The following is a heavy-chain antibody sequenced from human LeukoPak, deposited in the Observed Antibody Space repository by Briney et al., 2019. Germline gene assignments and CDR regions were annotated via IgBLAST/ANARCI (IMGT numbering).Heavy chain of an antibody. CDR3: ARDRSVGVLPAPPFDF. CDR2: IFYSGRT. CDR1: GGSISSYY. V-gene: IGHV4-59*12. Sequence: SETLSLTCTVSGGSISSYYWNWIRQPPGKGLEWIGYIFYSGRTSYNPSLKSRLTISADTSKNQFSLTLTSVTAADTAVYYCARDRSVGVLPAPPFDFWGQGTLVTVSS. D-gene: IGHD6-6*01. J-gene: IGHJ4*02.